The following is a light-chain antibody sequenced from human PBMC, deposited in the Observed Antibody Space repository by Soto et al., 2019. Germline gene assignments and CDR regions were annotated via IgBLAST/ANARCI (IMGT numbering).Light chain of an antibody. V-gene: IGLV2-14*01. J-gene: IGLJ3*02. CDR2: EVY. CDR3: SSYTPTTWV. Sequence: QSALTQPASVSGSPGQSITISCTGTITDIGAYNYVSWYQQHPGKAPKLIIYEVYNRPSGVSNRFSVSKSGNTASLTISGLQAEDEADYYCSSYTPTTWVFGGGTKLTVL. CDR1: ITDIGAYNY.